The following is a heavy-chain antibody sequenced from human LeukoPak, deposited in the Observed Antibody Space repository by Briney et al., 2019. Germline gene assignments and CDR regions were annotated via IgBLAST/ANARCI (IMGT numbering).Heavy chain of an antibody. CDR1: GFTFSNAW. J-gene: IGHJ3*02. CDR3: TTEPGHHEPDAFDI. Sequence: GGSLRLSCAASGFTFSNAWMSWVRLAPGKGLEWVGRIKSKTDGGTTDYAAPVKGRFTISRDDSKNTLYLQMNSLKTEDTAVYYCTTEPGHHEPDAFDIWGQGTMVTVSS. CDR2: IKSKTDGGTT. V-gene: IGHV3-15*01. D-gene: IGHD1-14*01.